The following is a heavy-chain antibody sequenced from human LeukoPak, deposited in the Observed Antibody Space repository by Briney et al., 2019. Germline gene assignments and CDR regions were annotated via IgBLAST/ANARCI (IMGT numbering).Heavy chain of an antibody. CDR2: IYYSGSA. CDR3: ARQIQLEPPGSY. V-gene: IGHV4-39*01. D-gene: IGHD1-1*01. Sequence: SETLSLTCTVSGGSISSSSYSWGWIRQPPGKGLEWIGSIYYSGSAYYNPSLKNRVTISVDTSKNQFSLKLSSVTAADSAVYYCARQIQLEPPGSYLGQGTLVTVSS. J-gene: IGHJ4*02. CDR1: GGSISSSSYS.